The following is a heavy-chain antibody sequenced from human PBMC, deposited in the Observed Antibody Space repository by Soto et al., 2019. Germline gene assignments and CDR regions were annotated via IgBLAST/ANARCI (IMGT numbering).Heavy chain of an antibody. J-gene: IGHJ3*02. V-gene: IGHV3-23*01. D-gene: IGHD3-22*01. CDR3: AKADYYDSSGYYSHKAFDI. CDR1: GFTFSSYA. Sequence: GGSLRLSCAASGFTFSSYAMSWVRQAPGKGLEWVSAISGRGGSTYYADSVKGRFTISRDNSKNTLYLQMNSLRAEDTAVYYCAKADYYDSSGYYSHKAFDIWGQGTMVTVSS. CDR2: ISGRGGST.